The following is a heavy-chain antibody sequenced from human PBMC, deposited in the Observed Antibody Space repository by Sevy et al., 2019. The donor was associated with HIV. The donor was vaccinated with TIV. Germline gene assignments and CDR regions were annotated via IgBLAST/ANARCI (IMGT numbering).Heavy chain of an antibody. J-gene: IGHJ6*03. CDR1: GFTFSNAW. D-gene: IGHD3-22*01. CDR2: IKSKTDGGTT. V-gene: IGHV3-15*01. Sequence: GSLRLSCAASGFTFSNAWMSWVRQAPGKGLEWVGRIKSKTDGGTTDYAAPVKGRFTISRDDSKNTLYLQMNSLKTEDTAVYYCTTSQYYYDSSGYYTSGYYYYMDVWGKGTTVTVSS. CDR3: TTSQYYYDSSGYYTSGYYYYMDV.